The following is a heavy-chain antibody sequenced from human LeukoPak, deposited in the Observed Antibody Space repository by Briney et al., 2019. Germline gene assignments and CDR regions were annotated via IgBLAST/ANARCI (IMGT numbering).Heavy chain of an antibody. Sequence: GGSLRLSCTASGFIFADHAMSWVRKAPGKGLECVGFIRSKAYGGTTEYGASVRDRFTISRDDSNGIAYLQMNNLKSEDTAVYYCARGPILLWLHNGMDVWGPGTTVIVSS. CDR2: IRSKAYGGTT. CDR3: ARGPILLWLHNGMDV. J-gene: IGHJ6*02. D-gene: IGHD2/OR15-2a*01. V-gene: IGHV3-49*04. CDR1: GFIFADHA.